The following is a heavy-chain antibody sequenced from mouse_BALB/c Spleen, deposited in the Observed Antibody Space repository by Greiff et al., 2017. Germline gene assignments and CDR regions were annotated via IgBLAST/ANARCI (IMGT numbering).Heavy chain of an antibody. CDR2: ISYSGST. CDR1: GYSITSDYA. CDR3: ARSPSPYRSFAY. V-gene: IGHV3-2*02. D-gene: IGHD2-14*01. Sequence: EVQLQQSGPGLVKPSQSLSLTCTVTGYSITSDYAWNWIRQFPGNKLEWMGYISYSGSTRYNPSLKSRISITRDTSKNPFFLQLNSVTTEDTATYYCARSPSPYRSFAYWGQGTLVTVSA. J-gene: IGHJ3*01.